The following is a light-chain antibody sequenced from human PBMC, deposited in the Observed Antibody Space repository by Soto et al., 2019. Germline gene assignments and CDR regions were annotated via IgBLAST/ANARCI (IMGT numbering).Light chain of an antibody. CDR1: QDIRSW. CDR2: VAS. J-gene: IGKJ4*01. Sequence: DIQMTQSPSSVSASVGDRVTITCRASQDIRSWVAWYQQKPGKAPNLLISVASSLQSGVPSRFSGSGSGTDFTLTISSLQPEDFATYYCQQANTFPLTFGGGTKVEIK. CDR3: QQANTFPLT. V-gene: IGKV1-12*01.